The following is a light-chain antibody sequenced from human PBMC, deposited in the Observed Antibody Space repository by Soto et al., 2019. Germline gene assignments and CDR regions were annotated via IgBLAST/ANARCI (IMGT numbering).Light chain of an antibody. V-gene: IGKV3-20*01. CDR2: GAS. J-gene: IGKJ1*01. CDR3: QQYGSSPLT. CDR1: QSVSSSY. Sequence: EIVLTQSPGTLSLSPGERATLTCRASQSVSSSYLAWYQQKPGQAPRRLIYGASSRATGIPDRFSGSGSGTDFTLTISRLEPGDFAVYYCQQYGSSPLTFGQGTKVEIK.